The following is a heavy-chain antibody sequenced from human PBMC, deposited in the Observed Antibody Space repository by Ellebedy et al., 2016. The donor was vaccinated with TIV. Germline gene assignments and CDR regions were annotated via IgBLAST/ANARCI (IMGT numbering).Heavy chain of an antibody. D-gene: IGHD2-15*01. CDR1: GGSFTGHY. Sequence: SETLSLTXAVYGGSFTGHYWTWIRQPPGKGLEWIGEINHSGTTNYNPSLKGRVTISVDTSKNQFSLRLSSVTAADTAIYYCARHERSGGNYFLHFPTDNWGQGTLVTVSS. CDR2: INHSGTT. J-gene: IGHJ4*02. V-gene: IGHV4-34*01. CDR3: ARHERSGGNYFLHFPTDN.